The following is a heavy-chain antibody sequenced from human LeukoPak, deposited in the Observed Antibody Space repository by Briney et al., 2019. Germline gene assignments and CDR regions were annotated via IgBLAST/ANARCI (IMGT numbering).Heavy chain of an antibody. Sequence: GASVKVSCKASGYTFTGYYMHWVRQAPGQGLEWMGRINPNSGGTNYAQKFQGRVTMTRDTSISTAYMELSRLRSDDTAVYYCARDGSRESSSSGVRYGYWGQGTLVTVSS. D-gene: IGHD6-6*01. J-gene: IGHJ4*02. CDR1: GYTFTGYY. CDR2: INPNSGGT. CDR3: ARDGSRESSSSGVRYGY. V-gene: IGHV1-2*06.